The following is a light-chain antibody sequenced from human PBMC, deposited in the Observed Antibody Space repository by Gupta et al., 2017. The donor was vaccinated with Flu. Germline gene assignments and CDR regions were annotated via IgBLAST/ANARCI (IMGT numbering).Light chain of an antibody. V-gene: IGKV1-5*03. CDR3: QPDTTSPHT. J-gene: IGKJ4*01. Sequence: DIQMTQSPPPLSASIEDRVTITCRASPSISVWLAWYHQKPGKSPHVVIYQTNILQSGVPARFSGSGTRTXFTLTIXSLQPDNVGTTYSQPDTTSPHTFGXATKLQLK. CDR1: PSISVW. CDR2: QTN.